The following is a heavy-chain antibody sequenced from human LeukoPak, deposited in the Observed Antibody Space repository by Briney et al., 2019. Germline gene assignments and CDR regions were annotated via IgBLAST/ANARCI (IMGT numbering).Heavy chain of an antibody. V-gene: IGHV3-21*01. CDR3: ARDGFVGAADY. Sequence: PGGSLRLSCAASGFTFSSYSMNWVRQAPGKGLEWVSSISSSSSYIYYADSVKGRFTISRGNAKNSLYLQMNSLRAEDTAVFYCARDGFVGAADYWGQGTLVTVSS. CDR1: GFTFSSYS. CDR2: ISSSSSYI. J-gene: IGHJ4*02. D-gene: IGHD6-13*01.